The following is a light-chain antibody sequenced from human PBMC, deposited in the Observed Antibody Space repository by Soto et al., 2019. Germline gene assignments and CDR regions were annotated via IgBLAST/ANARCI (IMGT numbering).Light chain of an antibody. CDR1: SSDVGGYNC. Sequence: QSVLTQPASVSGSPGQSITISCTGTSSDVGGYNCVSWYQQHPGKAPKLMIYDVSNRRSGVSNHFSGSKSGNTASLTNSGLQAEDEADYYCSSYSSSSSHVVFGGGTKLTVL. V-gene: IGLV2-14*03. CDR3: SSYSSSSSHVV. J-gene: IGLJ2*01. CDR2: DVS.